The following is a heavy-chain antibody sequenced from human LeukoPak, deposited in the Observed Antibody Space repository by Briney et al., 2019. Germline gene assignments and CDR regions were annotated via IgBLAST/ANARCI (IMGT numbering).Heavy chain of an antibody. J-gene: IGHJ4*02. CDR1: GGSFSGYY. CDR3: ASLNFDWLLSYYFDY. Sequence: SETLSLTCAVYGGSFSGYYWSWLRQPPGKGLEWIGEINHSGSTNYNPSLKSRVTISVDTSKNQFSLKLSSVTAADTAVYYCASLNFDWLLSYYFDYWGQGTLVTVSS. V-gene: IGHV4-34*01. CDR2: INHSGST. D-gene: IGHD3-9*01.